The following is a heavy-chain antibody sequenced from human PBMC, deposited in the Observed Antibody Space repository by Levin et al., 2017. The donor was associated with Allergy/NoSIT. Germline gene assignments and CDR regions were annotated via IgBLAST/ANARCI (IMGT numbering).Heavy chain of an antibody. CDR3: AKVSAYYYGSGSPNWFDP. D-gene: IGHD3-10*01. V-gene: IGHV3-23*01. CDR1: GFTFSSYA. J-gene: IGHJ5*02. CDR2: ISGSGGST. Sequence: GESLKISCAASGFTFSSYAMSWVRQAPGKGLEWVSAISGSGGSTYYADSVKGRFTISRDNSKNTLYLQMNSLRAEDTAVYYCAKVSAYYYGSGSPNWFDPWGQGTLVTVSS.